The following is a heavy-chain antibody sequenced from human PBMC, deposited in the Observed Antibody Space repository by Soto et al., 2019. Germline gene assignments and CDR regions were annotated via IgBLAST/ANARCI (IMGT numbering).Heavy chain of an antibody. CDR3: ARGEDCSGGSCYSYYYYMDV. D-gene: IGHD2-15*01. CDR2: TWYDGSNK. J-gene: IGHJ6*03. V-gene: IGHV3-33*01. CDR1: GYTFTSYG. Sequence: SCKASGYTFTSYGMHWVRQAPGKGLEWVAVTWYDGSNKYYADSVKGRFTISRDNSKNTLYLQMNSLRAEDTAVYYCARGEDCSGGSCYSYYYYMDVWGKGTTVTVSS.